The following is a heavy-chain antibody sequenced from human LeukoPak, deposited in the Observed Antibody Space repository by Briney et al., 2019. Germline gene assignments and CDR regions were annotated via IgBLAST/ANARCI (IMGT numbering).Heavy chain of an antibody. J-gene: IGHJ3*02. Sequence: SETLSLTCTVSGGSISSYYWSWIRQPAGKGLEWIGRIYTSGSTNYNPSLKSRVTMSVDTSKNQFSLKLSSVTAADTAAYYCARDPHGAAAGHDAFDIWGQGTMVAVSS. D-gene: IGHD6-13*01. CDR3: ARDPHGAAAGHDAFDI. V-gene: IGHV4-4*07. CDR2: IYTSGST. CDR1: GGSISSYY.